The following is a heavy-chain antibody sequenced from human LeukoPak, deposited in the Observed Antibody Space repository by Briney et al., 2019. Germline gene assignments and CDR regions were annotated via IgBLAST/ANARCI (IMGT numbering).Heavy chain of an antibody. CDR3: ATSRGYFFRWFQH. J-gene: IGHJ1*01. D-gene: IGHD3-22*01. V-gene: IGHV3-30*04. CDR2: ISYDGTKK. CDR1: GFTFSSFA. Sequence: GGSLRLSCAASGFTFSSFAMHWVRQAPAKGLEWEAVISYDGTKKYYADSVKGRFTISRDNSNNTLYLQMNSLRAEDTAVYYCATSRGYFFRWFQHWGQGTLVTVSS.